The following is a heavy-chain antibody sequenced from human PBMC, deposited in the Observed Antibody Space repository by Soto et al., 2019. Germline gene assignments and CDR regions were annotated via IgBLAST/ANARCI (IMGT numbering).Heavy chain of an antibody. Sequence: EVQLVESGGGLVQPGGSLRLSCAASGFTFSSYSMNWVRQAPGKGLEWVSYISSSSSTIYYADSVKGRFTISRDNAKNALYLQMNSLRAEDTAVYYCAREGYYYYYGMDVRGQGTTVTVSS. V-gene: IGHV3-48*01. CDR1: GFTFSSYS. CDR3: AREGYYYYYGMDV. CDR2: ISSSSSTI. J-gene: IGHJ6*02.